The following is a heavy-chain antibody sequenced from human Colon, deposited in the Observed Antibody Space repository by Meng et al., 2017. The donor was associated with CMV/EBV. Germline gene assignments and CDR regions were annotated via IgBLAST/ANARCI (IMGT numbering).Heavy chain of an antibody. CDR3: ATFYDSWSGLYLMNGMDV. V-gene: IGHV1-2*02. Sequence: ASVKVSCKASGYTFTGYYMHWVRQAPGQGLEWMGWINPNSGGTNYAQKFQGRVTMTRDTSISTAYMELSRLRSDDTAVYYCATFYDSWSGLYLMNGMDVWGQGTTVTVSS. J-gene: IGHJ6*02. CDR2: INPNSGGT. D-gene: IGHD3-3*01. CDR1: GYTFTGYY.